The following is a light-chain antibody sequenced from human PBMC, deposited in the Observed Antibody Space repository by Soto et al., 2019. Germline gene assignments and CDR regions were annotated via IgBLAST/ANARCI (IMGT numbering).Light chain of an antibody. Sequence: EIVLTQSPGTLSLSPGERATLSCRASQSVSSSYLAWYQQKPGQAPRLLIYGASSRAAGIPDRFSGSGSGTDFTLTISRLEPEDFAVYYWQQSGSSQTFGQGTKVEIK. V-gene: IGKV3-20*01. CDR2: GAS. CDR1: QSVSSSY. CDR3: QQSGSSQT. J-gene: IGKJ1*01.